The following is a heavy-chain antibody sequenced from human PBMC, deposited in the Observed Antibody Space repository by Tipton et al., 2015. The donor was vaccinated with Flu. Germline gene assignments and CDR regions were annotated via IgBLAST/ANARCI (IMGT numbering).Heavy chain of an antibody. CDR1: GFTFSTYW. D-gene: IGHD6-6*01. Sequence: GSLRLSCAASGFTFSTYWMHWVRQAPGKGLEWVANIKQDGSEKYYMDSVKGRFTISRDNAKNSLYLQMNSLRAEDTAVYYCVRAVGSSSSYWGQGTLVTVSS. CDR3: VRAVGSSSSY. J-gene: IGHJ4*02. V-gene: IGHV3-7*01. CDR2: IKQDGSEK.